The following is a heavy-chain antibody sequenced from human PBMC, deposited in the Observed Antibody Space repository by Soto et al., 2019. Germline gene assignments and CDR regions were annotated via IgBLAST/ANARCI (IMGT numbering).Heavy chain of an antibody. CDR1: GGSFKSGSYS. CDR2: VYHTGRT. CDR3: ARDFAYFDS. J-gene: IGHJ4*02. V-gene: IGHV4-61*01. D-gene: IGHD3-3*01. Sequence: LSLTCTVSGGSFKSGSYSWSWIRQPPGKELEWIGYVYHTGRTSYNPSLKSRFSISMDTSKNQFSLNLYSVTAADTAVYFCARDFAYFDSWGQGTLVTVS.